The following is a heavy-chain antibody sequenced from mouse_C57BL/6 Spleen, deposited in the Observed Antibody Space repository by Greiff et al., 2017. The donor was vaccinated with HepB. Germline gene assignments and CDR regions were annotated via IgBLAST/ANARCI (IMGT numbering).Heavy chain of an antibody. D-gene: IGHD2-4*01. CDR3: ARSLYDYDWYCDV. V-gene: IGHV1-82*01. CDR1: GYAFSSSW. J-gene: IGHJ1*03. CDR2: IYPGDGDT. Sequence: VQLQQSGPELVKPGASVKISCKASGYAFSSSWMNWVKQRPGKGLEWIGRIYPGDGDTNYNGKFKGKATLTADKSSSTAYMQLSSLTSEDSAVYFCARSLYDYDWYCDVGGTGTTVTVSS.